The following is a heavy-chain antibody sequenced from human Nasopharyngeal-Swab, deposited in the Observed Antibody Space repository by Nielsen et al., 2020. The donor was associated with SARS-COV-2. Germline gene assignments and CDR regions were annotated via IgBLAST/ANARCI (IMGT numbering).Heavy chain of an antibody. V-gene: IGHV3-30-3*01. J-gene: IGHJ4*02. CDR1: GFTFSSYA. CDR3: ASPYYDFWSGYQYLDY. CDR2: ISYDGSNK. Sequence: GGSLRLSCAASGFTFSSYAMHWVRQAPGKGLEWVAVISYDGSNKYYADSVKGRFTISRDNSKNTLYLQMNSLRAEDMAVYYCASPYYDFWSGYQYLDYWGQGTLVTVSS. D-gene: IGHD3-3*01.